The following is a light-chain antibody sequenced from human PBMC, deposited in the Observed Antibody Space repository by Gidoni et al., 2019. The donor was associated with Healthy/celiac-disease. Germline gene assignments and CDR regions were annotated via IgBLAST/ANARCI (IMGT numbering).Light chain of an antibody. V-gene: IGKV3-15*01. J-gene: IGKJ2*01. CDR2: GAS. CDR3: QQYNNWPYT. Sequence: LSCRAGQSVSSNLAWYQQKPGQAPRLLIYGASTRATGIPARFSGSGSGTEFTLTISSLQSEDFAVYYCQQYNNWPYTFGQGTKLEIK. CDR1: QSVSSN.